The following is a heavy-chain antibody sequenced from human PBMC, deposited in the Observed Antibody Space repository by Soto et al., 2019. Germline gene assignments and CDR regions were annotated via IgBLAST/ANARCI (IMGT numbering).Heavy chain of an antibody. J-gene: IGHJ4*02. CDR1: GGSISSSNW. V-gene: IGHV4-4*02. Sequence: SETLSLTCAVSGGSISSSNWWSWVRQPPGKGLEWIGEIYHSGSTNYNPSLKSRVTISVDKSKNQFSLKLSSVTAADTAFYYCARRDYYDSTGYMNYWGQGTLVTVS. CDR2: IYHSGST. CDR3: ARRDYYDSTGYMNY. D-gene: IGHD3-22*01.